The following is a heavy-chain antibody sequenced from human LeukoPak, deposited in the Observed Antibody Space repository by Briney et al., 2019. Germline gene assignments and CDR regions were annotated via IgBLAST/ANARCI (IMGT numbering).Heavy chain of an antibody. D-gene: IGHD6-19*01. CDR1: GGSISSSSYY. CDR3: ARDGSGWLFDY. V-gene: IGHV4-39*07. J-gene: IGHJ4*02. CDR2: IYYSGST. Sequence: SETLSLTCTVSGGSISSSSYYWGWIRQPPGKGLEWIGSIYYSGSTYYNPSLKSRVTISVDTSKNQFSLKLSSATAADTAVYYCARDGSGWLFDYWGQGTLVTVSS.